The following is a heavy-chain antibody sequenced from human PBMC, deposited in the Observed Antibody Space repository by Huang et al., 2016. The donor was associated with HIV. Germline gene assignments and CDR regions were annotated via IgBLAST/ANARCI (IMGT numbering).Heavy chain of an antibody. CDR2: INPNSGGT. V-gene: IGHV1-2*02. CDR1: GYTFTGYD. Sequence: QVQLVQSGAEVKKPGASVKVSCKASGYTFTGYDMHWVRQAPGQGLEWMGWINPNSGGTNDAQKFQGRVTMTRDTSISTAYMELSRLRSDDTAVYYCVRWGSSSFAIDYWGQGTLVTVPS. CDR3: VRWGSSSFAIDY. J-gene: IGHJ4*02. D-gene: IGHD6-6*01.